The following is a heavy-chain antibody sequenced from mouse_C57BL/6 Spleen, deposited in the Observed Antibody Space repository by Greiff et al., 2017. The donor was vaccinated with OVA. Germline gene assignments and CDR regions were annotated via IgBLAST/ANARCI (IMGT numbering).Heavy chain of an antibody. Sequence: EVQRVESGGGLVQPGGSLSLSCAASGFTFTDYYMSWVRQPPGKALEWLGFIRNKANGYTTEYSASVKGRFTISRDNSQSILYLQMNALRAEDSATYYCARYDYWGGHAMDYWGQGTSVTVSS. J-gene: IGHJ4*01. V-gene: IGHV7-3*01. D-gene: IGHD1-1*01. CDR2: IRNKANGYTT. CDR1: GFTFTDYY. CDR3: ARYDYWGGHAMDY.